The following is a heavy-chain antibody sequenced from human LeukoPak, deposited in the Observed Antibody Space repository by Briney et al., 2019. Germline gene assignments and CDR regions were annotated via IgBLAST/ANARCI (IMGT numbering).Heavy chain of an antibody. CDR1: GGSFSNYC. CDR3: ARTGDYVGGFDY. Sequence: SETLSLTCAVYGGSFSNYCWTWIRQPPGKGLEWIGEINHSGSTNYNPSLKSRVTISVDTSKNQFSLKLSSVTAADTAVYYCARTGDYVGGFDYWGQGTLVTVSS. CDR2: INHSGST. D-gene: IGHD4-17*01. J-gene: IGHJ4*02. V-gene: IGHV4-34*01.